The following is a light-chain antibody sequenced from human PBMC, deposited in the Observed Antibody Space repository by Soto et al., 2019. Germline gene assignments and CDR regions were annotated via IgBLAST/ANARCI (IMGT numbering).Light chain of an antibody. J-gene: IGKJ1*01. CDR3: QHYNNWPPWT. V-gene: IGKV3-15*01. Sequence: EIVMTQSPATLSVSPGERATLSCRASQSVSSNLAWYQQKPGQAPRLLIYGASTRATGIPARFSGSGSGTVFTLTISNLQSEDFAVYYCQHYNNWPPWTFGHGTKVEIK. CDR1: QSVSSN. CDR2: GAS.